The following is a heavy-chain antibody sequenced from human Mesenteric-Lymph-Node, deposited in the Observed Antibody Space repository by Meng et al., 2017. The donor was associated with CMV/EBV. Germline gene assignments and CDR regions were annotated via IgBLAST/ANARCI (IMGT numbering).Heavy chain of an antibody. J-gene: IGHJ6*02. V-gene: IGHV3-21*01. CDR1: GFTFSSYS. CDR3: ARGSKESLYYYVSGSYYDYYYGMDV. Sequence: GESLKISCAASGFTFSSYSMNWVRQAPGKGLEWVSSISSSSSYIYYADSVKGRFTISRDNAKNSLYLQMNSLRAEETAVYYCARGSKESLYYYVSGSYYDYYYGMDVWGQGTTVTVSS. CDR2: ISSSSSYI. D-gene: IGHD3-10*01.